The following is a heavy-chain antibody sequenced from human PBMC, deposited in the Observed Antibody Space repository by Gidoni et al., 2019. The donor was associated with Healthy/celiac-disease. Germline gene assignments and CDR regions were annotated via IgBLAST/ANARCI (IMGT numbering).Heavy chain of an antibody. D-gene: IGHD5-12*01. Sequence: EVQLVESGGGLVQPGGSLKLSCAASGFTFSGSAMHWVRQASGKGLEWVGRIRSKANSYATAYAASVKGRFTISRDDSKNTAYLQMNSLKTEDTAVYYCTRHEGGYAILGRDDYWGQGTLVTVSS. J-gene: IGHJ4*02. CDR2: IRSKANSYAT. CDR3: TRHEGGYAILGRDDY. CDR1: GFTFSGSA. V-gene: IGHV3-73*02.